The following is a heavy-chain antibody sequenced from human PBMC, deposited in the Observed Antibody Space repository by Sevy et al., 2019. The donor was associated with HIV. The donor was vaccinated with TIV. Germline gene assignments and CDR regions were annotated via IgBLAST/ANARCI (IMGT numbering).Heavy chain of an antibody. CDR2: IRYDGSTR. CDR3: VKGLGMVQGALLSDDV. J-gene: IGHJ3*01. V-gene: IGHV3-30*02. Sequence: GGSLRLSCAASGFTFRSYGMHWVRQAPGKGLEWVTFIRYDGSTRYYAHSVKGRFTVSRDNFKNTLYLQMNSLRVEDTAVYYCVKGLGMVQGALLSDDVWGQGTMVTVSS. CDR1: GFTFRSYG. D-gene: IGHD3-10*01.